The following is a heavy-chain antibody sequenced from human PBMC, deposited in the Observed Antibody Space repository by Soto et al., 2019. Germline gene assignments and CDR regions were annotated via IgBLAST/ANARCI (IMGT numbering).Heavy chain of an antibody. CDR2: IIPIFGTA. CDR3: ARGSTTVVTPGPYNWFDP. J-gene: IGHJ5*02. Sequence: GASGKVSCKASGGTFSSYAISWVRQAPGQGLEWMGGIIPIFGTANYAQKFQGRVTITADESTSTAYMELSSLRSEDTAVYYCARGSTTVVTPGPYNWFDPWGQGTLVTVSS. CDR1: GGTFSSYA. D-gene: IGHD4-17*01. V-gene: IGHV1-69*13.